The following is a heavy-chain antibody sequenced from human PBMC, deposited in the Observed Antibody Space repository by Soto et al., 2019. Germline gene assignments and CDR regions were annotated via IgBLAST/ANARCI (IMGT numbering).Heavy chain of an antibody. CDR2: IVVGSGGT. V-gene: IGHV1-58*01. CDR1: GFTFTSSA. J-gene: IGHJ6*02. D-gene: IGHD3-22*01. Sequence: SVKVSCKASGFTFTSSAVQWVRQARGQRLEWIGWIVVGSGGTHSAQKFQERVTITRDMSTSTAYIELSSLRSEDTAVYYCAKDLVIGDYYDSSGYNIKRGYYYGMDVWGQGTTVTVSS. CDR3: AKDLVIGDYYDSSGYNIKRGYYYGMDV.